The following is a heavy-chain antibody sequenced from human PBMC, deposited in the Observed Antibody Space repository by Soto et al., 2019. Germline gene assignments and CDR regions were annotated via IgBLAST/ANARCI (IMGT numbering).Heavy chain of an antibody. CDR1: GGSISSYY. J-gene: IGHJ4*02. CDR2: IYYSGST. V-gene: IGHV4-59*08. CDR3: ARHNPLCGGDCYSFDY. Sequence: QVQLQESGPGLVKPSETLSLTCTVSGGSISSYYWSWIRQPPGKGLEWIGYIYYSGSTNYNPSLKGRVTLSVDTSKNQFSLKLSSVTAADTAVYYCARHNPLCGGDCYSFDYWGQGTLVTVSS. D-gene: IGHD2-21*02.